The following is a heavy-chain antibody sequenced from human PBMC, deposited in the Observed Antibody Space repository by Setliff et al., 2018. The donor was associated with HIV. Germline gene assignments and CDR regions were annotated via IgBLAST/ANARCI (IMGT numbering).Heavy chain of an antibody. D-gene: IGHD3-3*01. V-gene: IGHV4-34*01. J-gene: IGHJ3*01. Sequence: PSETLSLTCAVYGGSFGNPYWNWIRQPPGKGLEWIGEINHSGSTNSNPSLKSRVTFSVDKSKNQFTLTLRSVTAADTAIYYCARHKTHYDFYAFDVWGQGTMVTVSS. CDR1: GGSFGNPY. CDR2: INHSGST. CDR3: ARHKTHYDFYAFDV.